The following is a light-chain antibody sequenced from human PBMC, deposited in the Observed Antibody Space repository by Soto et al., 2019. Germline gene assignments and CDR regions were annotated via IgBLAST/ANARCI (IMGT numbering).Light chain of an antibody. CDR1: QGISNY. CDR2: GES. V-gene: IGKV1-27*01. CDR3: QKYNRAPWT. J-gene: IGKJ1*01. Sequence: DIQMTQSPSSLSASVGDRVTITCRASQGISNYLAWYQQKPGKVPKLLIYGESTLQSGVPSRFSGSGSGTDFTLTISSLQPEDVATYYCQKYNRAPWTLGQGTKVAIK.